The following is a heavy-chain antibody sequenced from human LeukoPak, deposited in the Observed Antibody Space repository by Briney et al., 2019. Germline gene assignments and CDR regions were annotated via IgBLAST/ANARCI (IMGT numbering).Heavy chain of an antibody. CDR2: INPNSGGT. CDR1: GYTFTGYY. Sequence: ASVKVSCKASGYTFTGYYMHWVRQAPGQGLEWMGWINPNSGGTNYAQKFQDRVTMTRDTSISTAYMELSRLRSDDTAVYYCARDGDDFWSGYYPRGYYYMDVWGKGTTVTVSS. D-gene: IGHD3-3*01. J-gene: IGHJ6*03. CDR3: ARDGDDFWSGYYPRGYYYMDV. V-gene: IGHV1-2*02.